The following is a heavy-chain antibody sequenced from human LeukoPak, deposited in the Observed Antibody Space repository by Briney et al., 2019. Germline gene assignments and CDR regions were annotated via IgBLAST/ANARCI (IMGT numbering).Heavy chain of an antibody. CDR3: AREKSPNCSSTSCSYYYYYGMDV. D-gene: IGHD2-2*01. V-gene: IGHV1-46*01. CDR2: INPSGGST. CDR1: GYTFTSYY. Sequence: ASVKVSCKASGYTFTSYYMHWVRQAPGQGLEWMGIINPSGGSTSYAQKFQGRVTMTRDTSTSTVYMELSSLRSEDTAAYYCAREKSPNCSSTSCSYYYYYGMDVWGQGTTVTVSS. J-gene: IGHJ6*02.